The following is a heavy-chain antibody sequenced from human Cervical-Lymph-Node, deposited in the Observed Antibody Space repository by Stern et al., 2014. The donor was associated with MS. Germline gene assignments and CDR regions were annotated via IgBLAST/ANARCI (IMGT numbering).Heavy chain of an antibody. Sequence: QVQLQESGPGKVKPSETLSLTCSVSGGSISSYYCSWVRQRAGKGLEWIGRINTFGSTNFNPSLGSRLTMSVDTSKTQFSLKLKSVTAADTAVYYCARGVLGFGEFPYGMDVWGQGTTVTVSS. V-gene: IGHV4-4*07. CDR1: GGSISSYY. J-gene: IGHJ6*02. CDR2: INTFGST. CDR3: ARGVLGFGEFPYGMDV. D-gene: IGHD3-10*01.